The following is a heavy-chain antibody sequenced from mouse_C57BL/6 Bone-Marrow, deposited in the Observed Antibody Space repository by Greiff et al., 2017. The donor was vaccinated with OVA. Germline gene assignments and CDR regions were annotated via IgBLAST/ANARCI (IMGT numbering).Heavy chain of an antibody. CDR2: ISSGGSYT. CDR3: AREDDYSWFAY. D-gene: IGHD2-4*01. Sequence: EVNLVESGGDLVKPGGSLKLSCAASGFTFSSYGMSWVRQTPDKRLEWVATISSGGSYTYYPDSVKGRFTISRDNAKNTLYLQMSSLKSEDTAMYYCAREDDYSWFAYWGQGTLVTVSA. CDR1: GFTFSSYG. J-gene: IGHJ3*01. V-gene: IGHV5-6*01.